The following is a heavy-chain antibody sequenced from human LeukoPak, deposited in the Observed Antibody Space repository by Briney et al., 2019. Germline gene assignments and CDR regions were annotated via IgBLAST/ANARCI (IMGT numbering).Heavy chain of an antibody. D-gene: IGHD6-6*01. J-gene: IGHJ5*02. CDR2: IIPIFGTA. Sequence: ASVKVSCKASGGTFSSYAISWVRQAPGQGLEWMGGIIPIFGTANYAQKFQGRVTITTDESTSTAYMELSSLRSEDTAEYYCARASDECIAARPCWFDPWGQGTLVTVSS. CDR3: ARASDECIAARPCWFDP. CDR1: GGTFSSYA. V-gene: IGHV1-69*05.